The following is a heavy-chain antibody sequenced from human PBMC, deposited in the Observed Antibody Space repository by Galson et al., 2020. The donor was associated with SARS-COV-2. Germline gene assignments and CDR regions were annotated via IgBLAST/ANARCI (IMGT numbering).Heavy chain of an antibody. CDR2: ISYDGSNK. CDR3: AKGETIFAVRFTDAFDI. D-gene: IGHD3-3*02. J-gene: IGHJ3*02. Sequence: GGSLRLSCAASGFTFSSYGMHWVRQVPGKGLEWVAVISYDGSNKYYADSVKGRFTISRDNSNNTVFLQMNSLRAEDRAVYYCAKGETIFAVRFTDAFDIWGQGTMVTVSS. CDR1: GFTFSSYG. V-gene: IGHV3-30*18.